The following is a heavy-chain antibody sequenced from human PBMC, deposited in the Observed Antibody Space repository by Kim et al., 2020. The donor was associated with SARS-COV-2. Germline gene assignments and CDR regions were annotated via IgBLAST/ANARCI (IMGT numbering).Heavy chain of an antibody. CDR3: ARDEGGGRYGHDAFDI. CDR2: IIPIFGTA. V-gene: IGHV1-69*13. D-gene: IGHD1-26*01. J-gene: IGHJ3*02. CDR1: GGTFSSYA. Sequence: SVKVSCKASGGTFSSYAISWVRQAPGQGLEWMGGIIPIFGTANYAQKFQGRVTITADESTSTAYMELSSLRSEDTAVYYCARDEGGGRYGHDAFDIWGQGTMVTVSS.